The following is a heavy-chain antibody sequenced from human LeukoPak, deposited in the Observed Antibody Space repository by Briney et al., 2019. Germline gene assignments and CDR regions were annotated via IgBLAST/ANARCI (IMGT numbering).Heavy chain of an antibody. J-gene: IGHJ3*02. CDR3: ARDRNEYSYGFDAFDI. CDR1: GGSISSGDYY. V-gene: IGHV4-30-4*01. D-gene: IGHD5-18*01. Sequence: PSETLSLTCTVSGGSISSGDYYWSWIRQPPGKGLEWIGYIYYSGSTYYNPSLKSRVTISVDTSKNQFSLKLSSVTAADTAVYYCARDRNEYSYGFDAFDIWVQGTMVTVSS. CDR2: IYYSGST.